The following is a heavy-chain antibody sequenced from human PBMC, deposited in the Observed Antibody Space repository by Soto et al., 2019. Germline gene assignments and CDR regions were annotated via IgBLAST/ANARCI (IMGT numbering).Heavy chain of an antibody. D-gene: IGHD2-2*02. CDR2: IAPDASQI. Sequence: PWGSIRISCAASGFTVYGKTMDWVRQAPGKGLEWVALIAPDASQIYYADSVKGRFTISRDNSKNTLYLQMNSLRAEDTSLYLCATDIHATWLLNSWGQGTLLTVSS. V-gene: IGHV3-30-3*01. CDR3: ATDIHATWLLNS. J-gene: IGHJ5*01. CDR1: GFTVYGKT.